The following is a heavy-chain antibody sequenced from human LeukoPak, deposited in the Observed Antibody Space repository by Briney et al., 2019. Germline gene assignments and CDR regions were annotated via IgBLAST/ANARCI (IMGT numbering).Heavy chain of an antibody. Sequence: SQTLSLTCTVSGGSISSGGYSWSWIRQHPGKGLEWIGYIYYSGSTYYNPSLKSRVTISVDTSKNQFSLKLSSVTAADTAVYYCARVAMRDAFDIWGQGTMVTVSS. CDR2: IYYSGST. J-gene: IGHJ3*02. CDR3: ARVAMRDAFDI. V-gene: IGHV4-31*03. CDR1: GGSISSGGYS. D-gene: IGHD2-2*01.